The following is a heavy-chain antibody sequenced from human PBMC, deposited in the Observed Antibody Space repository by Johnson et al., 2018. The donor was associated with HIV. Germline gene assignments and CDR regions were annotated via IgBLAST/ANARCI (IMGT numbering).Heavy chain of an antibody. CDR2: ISNSAITL. D-gene: IGHD6-13*01. V-gene: IGHV3-11*04. Sequence: QMLLVESGGGLVKPGGSLKLSCATSGFTFSDYYMSWIRQAPGKGLEWLSYISNSAITLYYADSVKGRFSISRDNSKNTLYLQMNSLRVEDTAVYYCARGLAADAFDIWGQGTMVTVSS. CDR3: ARGLAADAFDI. CDR1: GFTFSDYY. J-gene: IGHJ3*02.